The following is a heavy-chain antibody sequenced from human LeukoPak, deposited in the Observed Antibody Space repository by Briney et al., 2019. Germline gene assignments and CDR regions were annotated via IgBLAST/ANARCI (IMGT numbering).Heavy chain of an antibody. D-gene: IGHD5-12*01. V-gene: IGHV4-59*01. J-gene: IGHJ4*02. CDR3: ARDGYSGNDGL. CDR1: GGSFSSYY. Sequence: PSETLSLTCTVSGGSFSSYYWSWIRQPPGKGLEWTGYIYHSGSTKYNPSLKSRVTISVDTSKNQFSLKLSSVTAADTAVYYCARDGYSGNDGLWGQGSLVTVSS. CDR2: IYHSGST.